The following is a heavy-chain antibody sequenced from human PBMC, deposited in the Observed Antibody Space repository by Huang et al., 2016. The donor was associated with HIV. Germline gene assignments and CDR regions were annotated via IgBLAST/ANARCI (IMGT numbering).Heavy chain of an antibody. CDR2: INSDGSST. V-gene: IGHV3-74*01. CDR1: GFGISSFW. Sequence: EVQLVECGGGLVQPGGSLRLSCAASGFGISSFWMHWVRQAPGKGLVWVSRINSDGSSTRYADSVKGRFTISRDNAKNTLYLQMNSLRAEDTAVYYCARDPRIQSWLNFFDYWGQGTLVSVSS. D-gene: IGHD3-22*01. J-gene: IGHJ4*02. CDR3: ARDPRIQSWLNFFDY.